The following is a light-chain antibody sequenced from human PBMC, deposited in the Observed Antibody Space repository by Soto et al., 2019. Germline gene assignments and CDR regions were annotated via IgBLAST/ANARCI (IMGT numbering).Light chain of an antibody. CDR3: TSYTSSGPWV. CDR1: SGDVGGYNY. V-gene: IGLV2-14*01. CDR2: EVN. J-gene: IGLJ3*02. Sequence: QSALTQPASVSGSPGQSITISCTGTSGDVGGYNYVSWYQLDPGKAPKLIIYEVNNRPSGVSNRFSGSKSGNTASLTISGLQAEDVADYYCTSYTSSGPWVFGGGTKLTVL.